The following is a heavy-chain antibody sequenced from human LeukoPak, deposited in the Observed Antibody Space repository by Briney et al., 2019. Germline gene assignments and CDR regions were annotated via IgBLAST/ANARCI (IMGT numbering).Heavy chain of an antibody. Sequence: GGSLRLSCAASGFTFSSYAMHWVRQAPGKGLEWVAVISYDGSNKYYADSVKGRFTISRDNSKNTLYLQMNSLRAEGTAVYYCARGDYDSSGRDPYWGQGTLVTVSS. CDR2: ISYDGSNK. CDR1: GFTFSSYA. V-gene: IGHV3-30-3*01. D-gene: IGHD3-22*01. J-gene: IGHJ4*02. CDR3: ARGDYDSSGRDPY.